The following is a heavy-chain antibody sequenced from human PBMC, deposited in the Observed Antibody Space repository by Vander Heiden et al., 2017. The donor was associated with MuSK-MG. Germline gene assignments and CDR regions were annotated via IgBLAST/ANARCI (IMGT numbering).Heavy chain of an antibody. V-gene: IGHV3-53*02. CDR3: ARAPYYDIGGYYYYYYMDV. D-gene: IGHD3-9*01. J-gene: IGHJ6*03. CDR1: GFTVSSNY. Sequence: EVQLVETGGGLIQPGGSLRLSCAASGFTVSSNYMGWVRQAPGKGLEWVSVIYSGGSTYYADSVKGRFTISRDNSKNTLYLQMNSLRAEDTAVYYCARAPYYDIGGYYYYYYMDVWGKGTTVTVSS. CDR2: IYSGGST.